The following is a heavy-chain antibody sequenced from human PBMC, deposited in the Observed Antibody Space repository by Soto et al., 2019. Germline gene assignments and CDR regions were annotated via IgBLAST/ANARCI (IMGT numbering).Heavy chain of an antibody. CDR3: ARRTYESGWRHYFDY. J-gene: IGHJ4*02. V-gene: IGHV5-51*01. D-gene: IGHD6-19*01. CDR1: EYDFKFINYW. CDR2: ISPGDSNT. Sequence: PGESLKISCKASEYDFKFINYWIAWVCQMPGKGLEWMGAISPGDSNTRYSPSFQGQVTFSADNSLNTAYLQWNTLRASDTAIYYCARRTYESGWRHYFDYWGQGTLVTVSS.